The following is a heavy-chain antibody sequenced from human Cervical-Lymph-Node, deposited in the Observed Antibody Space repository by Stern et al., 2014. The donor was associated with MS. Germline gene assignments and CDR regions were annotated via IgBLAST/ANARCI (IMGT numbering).Heavy chain of an antibody. D-gene: IGHD4-17*01. Sequence: VQLVQSGPGLVRPSQTLSLTCTVSGDSVSSGGYYWSWLRPHPGKGLEWIGYIYYSESTYYNPSLQSRVSISLDLSTNQFSLNLTSVTAADTAVYYCARTFYGDYLRWFDPWGQGTLVTVSS. J-gene: IGHJ5*02. CDR3: ARTFYGDYLRWFDP. CDR2: IYYSEST. V-gene: IGHV4-31*03. CDR1: GDSVSSGGYY.